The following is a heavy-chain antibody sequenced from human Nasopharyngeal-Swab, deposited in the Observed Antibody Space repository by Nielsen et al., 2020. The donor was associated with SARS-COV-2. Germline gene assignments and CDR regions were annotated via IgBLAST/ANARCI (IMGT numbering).Heavy chain of an antibody. D-gene: IGHD6-19*01. CDR1: GFTFSSYA. J-gene: IGHJ4*02. CDR2: ISYDGSNK. CDR3: ARGLPAVAEYFDY. Sequence: GESLKISCAASGFTFSSYAMHWVRQAPSKGLEWVAVISYDGSNKYYADSVKDRFTISRDNSKNTLYPQMNSLRAEDTAVYYCARGLPAVAEYFDYWGQGTLVTVSS. V-gene: IGHV3-30-3*01.